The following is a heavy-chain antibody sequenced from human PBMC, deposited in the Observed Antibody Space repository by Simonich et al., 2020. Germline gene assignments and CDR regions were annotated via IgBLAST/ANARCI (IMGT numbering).Heavy chain of an antibody. CDR2: INPNSGGT. CDR3: ARGRLTGDKGAFDI. V-gene: IGHV1-2*02. D-gene: IGHD7-27*01. J-gene: IGHJ3*02. CDR1: GYTFTGYY. Sequence: QVQLVQSGAEVKKPGASVKVSCKASGYTFTGYYMHWGRQAPGQGLGWMGVINPNSGGTNYAKKFQGRVTMTRDTSISTAYMELSRLRSDDTAVYYCARGRLTGDKGAFDIWGQGTMVTVSS.